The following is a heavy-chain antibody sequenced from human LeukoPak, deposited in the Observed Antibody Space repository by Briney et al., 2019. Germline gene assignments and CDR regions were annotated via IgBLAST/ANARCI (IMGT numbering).Heavy chain of an antibody. CDR1: GYTFTSYG. J-gene: IGHJ3*02. CDR3: ARDTFNYYDSSGHDAFDI. Sequence: ASVKVSCKASGYTFTSYGISWVRQAPGQGLEWMGWISAYNGNTNYAQKLQGRVTMATDTSTSTACMELRSLRSDDTAVYYCARDTFNYYDSSGHDAFDIWGQGTMVTVSS. CDR2: ISAYNGNT. V-gene: IGHV1-18*01. D-gene: IGHD3-22*01.